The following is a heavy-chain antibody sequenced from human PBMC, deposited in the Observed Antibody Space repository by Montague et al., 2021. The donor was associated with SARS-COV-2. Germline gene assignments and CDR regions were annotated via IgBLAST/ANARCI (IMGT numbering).Heavy chain of an antibody. J-gene: IGHJ4*02. V-gene: IGHV4-59*11. CDR2: ISSNGKT. D-gene: IGHD2-8*01. CDR1: GGSINDHY. Sequence: SQTLSLTCTVSGGSINDHYRSWIRQSPGMGLEWIGYISSNGKTNYNPSLKSRVTLSADASRNEFSLKLDSVTAADTAVYYCARANGYYFDYWGQGTLVTVSS. CDR3: ARANGYYFDY.